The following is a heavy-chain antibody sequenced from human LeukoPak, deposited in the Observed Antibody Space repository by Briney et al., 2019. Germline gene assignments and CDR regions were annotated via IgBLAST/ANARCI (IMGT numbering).Heavy chain of an antibody. CDR1: GGSISSYY. CDR3: ARAAHSGPLGGGSFDY. V-gene: IGHV4-4*07. CDR2: IYTSGST. D-gene: IGHD3-10*01. Sequence: SETLSLTCTVSGGSISSYYWSWIRQPAGKGLEWIGRIYTSGSTNYNPSLKSRVTMSVDTSKNQFSLKLSSVTAADTAVYYCARAAHSGPLGGGSFDYWGQGTLVTVSS. J-gene: IGHJ4*02.